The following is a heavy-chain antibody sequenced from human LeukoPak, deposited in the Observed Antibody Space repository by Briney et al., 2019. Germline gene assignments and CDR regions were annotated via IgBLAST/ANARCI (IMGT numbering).Heavy chain of an antibody. CDR2: ISGSGVST. Sequence: GGSLRLSCAASGFTFNIYGMNWVRQAPGKGLEWVSGISGSGVSTDCADSVKGRFTTSRDNSKNMVYLQMNTLRAEDTATYYCAKDRGPYIGIDNNWLHPWGQGTLVTVSS. CDR1: GFTFNIYG. D-gene: IGHD1-26*01. CDR3: AKDRGPYIGIDNNWLHP. J-gene: IGHJ5*02. V-gene: IGHV3-23*01.